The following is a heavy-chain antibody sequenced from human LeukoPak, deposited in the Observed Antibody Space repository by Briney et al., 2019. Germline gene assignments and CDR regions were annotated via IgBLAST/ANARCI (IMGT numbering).Heavy chain of an antibody. V-gene: IGHV3-30*03. D-gene: IGHD1-26*01. CDR3: ARDELGPYYYGMDV. J-gene: IGHJ6*02. CDR1: GFTFSSYG. Sequence: PGGSLRLSCAASGFTFSSYGMHWVRQAPGKGLEWVAVISYDGSNKYYADSVKGRFTISRDNSKNTLYLQMNSLRAEDTAVYYCARDELGPYYYGMDVWGQGTTVTVSS. CDR2: ISYDGSNK.